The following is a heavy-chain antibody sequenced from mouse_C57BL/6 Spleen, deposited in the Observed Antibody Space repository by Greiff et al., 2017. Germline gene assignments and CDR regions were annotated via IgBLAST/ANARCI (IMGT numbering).Heavy chain of an antibody. CDR1: GYTFTDYE. CDR3: TRGGTGGWDY. Sequence: VKLVESGAELVRPGASVTLSCKASGYTFTDYEMHWVKQTPVHGLEWIGAIDPETGGTAYNQKFKGKAILTADKSSSTAYMELRSLTSEDSAVYYCTRGGTGGWDYWGQGTTLTVSS. CDR2: IDPETGGT. D-gene: IGHD3-3*01. V-gene: IGHV1-15*01. J-gene: IGHJ2*01.